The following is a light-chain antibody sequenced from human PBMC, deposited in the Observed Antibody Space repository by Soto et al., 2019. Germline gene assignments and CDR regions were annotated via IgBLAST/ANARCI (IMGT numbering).Light chain of an antibody. J-gene: IGKJ5*01. CDR3: QHRGTGP. Sequence: EIVLTQSPATLSLSPGARATLSCRASQSISAYLAWYQQKPGQAPRLVLYDASNRATGVPPRFSGSRSGTDFTLTINSLEPEDFAVYYCQHRGTGPFGQGTRLEIK. CDR1: QSISAY. V-gene: IGKV3-11*01. CDR2: DAS.